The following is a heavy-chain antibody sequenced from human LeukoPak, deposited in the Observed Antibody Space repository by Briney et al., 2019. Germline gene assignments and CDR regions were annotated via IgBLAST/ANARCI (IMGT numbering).Heavy chain of an antibody. CDR1: GYTFTDYY. V-gene: IGHV1-2*02. D-gene: IGHD4-17*01. J-gene: IGHJ4*02. Sequence: ASVKVSCKASGYTFTDYYIHWVRQAPGQGLEWMGWINPNSGGTNYAQKFQGRVTMTRDTSISTAYMELSRLRSDDTAVYYCASRIRTTVTTLDYWGQGTLVTVSS. CDR2: INPNSGGT. CDR3: ASRIRTTVTTLDY.